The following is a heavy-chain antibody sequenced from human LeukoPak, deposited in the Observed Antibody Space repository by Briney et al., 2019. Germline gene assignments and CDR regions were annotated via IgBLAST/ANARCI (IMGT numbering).Heavy chain of an antibody. CDR3: ARSRLGELSVNWFDP. CDR2: ISSSSSTI. Sequence: GGSLRLSCAASGFTFSSYRMNWVRQAPGKGLEWVSYISSSSSTIYYADSVKGRFTISRDNAKNSLYLQMNSLRAEDTAVNYCARSRLGELSVNWFDPWGQGTLVTVSS. J-gene: IGHJ5*02. V-gene: IGHV3-48*04. CDR1: GFTFSSYR. D-gene: IGHD3-16*02.